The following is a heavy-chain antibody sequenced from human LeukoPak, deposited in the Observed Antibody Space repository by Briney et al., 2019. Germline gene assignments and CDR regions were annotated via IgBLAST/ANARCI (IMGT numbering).Heavy chain of an antibody. D-gene: IGHD2-8*01. CDR1: GFTFSSYS. V-gene: IGHV3-21*01. CDR3: ARDNGVAFDI. Sequence: GSLRLSCAASGFTFSSYSMNWVRQAPGKGLEWVSSISSSSSYIYYADSVKGRFTISRDNAKNPLYLQMNSLRAEDTAVYYCARDNGVAFDIWGQGTMVTVSS. J-gene: IGHJ3*02. CDR2: ISSSSSYI.